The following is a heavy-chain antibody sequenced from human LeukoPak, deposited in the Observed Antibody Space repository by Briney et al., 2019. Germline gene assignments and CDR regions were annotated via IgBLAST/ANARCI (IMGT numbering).Heavy chain of an antibody. V-gene: IGHV1-69*05. CDR2: IIPIFGTA. CDR3: ARDYSSGWSFDY. CDR1: GGTFSSYA. D-gene: IGHD6-19*01. J-gene: IGHJ4*02. Sequence: SVKVSCKASGGTFSSYAISWVRQAPGQGLEWMGGIIPIFGTANYAQKFLGRVTITRDTSASTAYMELSSLRSVDTAVYYCARDYSSGWSFDYWGQGTLVTVSS.